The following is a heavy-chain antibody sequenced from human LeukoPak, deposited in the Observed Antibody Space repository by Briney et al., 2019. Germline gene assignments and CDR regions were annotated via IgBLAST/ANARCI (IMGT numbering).Heavy chain of an antibody. D-gene: IGHD2-8*01. Sequence: ASVKVSCKASGGTFSSYAISWVRQAPGQGLEWMGGIIPIFGTANYAQKFQGRVTITTDESTSTAYMELSSLRSEDTAVYYCARTLVYAMGSFDYWGQGTLVTVSS. V-gene: IGHV1-69*05. CDR3: ARTLVYAMGSFDY. CDR2: IIPIFGTA. J-gene: IGHJ4*02. CDR1: GGTFSSYA.